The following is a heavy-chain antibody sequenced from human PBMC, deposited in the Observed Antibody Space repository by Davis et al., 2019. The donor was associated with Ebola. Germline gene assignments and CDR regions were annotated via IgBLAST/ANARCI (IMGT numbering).Heavy chain of an antibody. J-gene: IGHJ6*02. D-gene: IGHD2-8*01. V-gene: IGHV1-8*02. CDR1: GYALTSYD. CDR2: MNPNSGNT. Sequence: ASVKVSCKASGYALTSYDINWVRQATGHGPEWMGWMNPNSGNTGYVEKFQGRVTMTRNTSTSTAYMELSSLRSEDTAVYYCVRSGVRGYYNGMDVWGQGTTVSVSS. CDR3: VRSGVRGYYNGMDV.